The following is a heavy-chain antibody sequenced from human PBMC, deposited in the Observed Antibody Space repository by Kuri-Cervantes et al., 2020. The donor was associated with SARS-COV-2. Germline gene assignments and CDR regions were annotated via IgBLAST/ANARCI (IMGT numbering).Heavy chain of an antibody. J-gene: IGHJ4*02. CDR2: IDPGDSDT. Sequence: KVSCKGSGYSFTSYWIGWVRQVPGKGLEWMGIIDPGDSDTRYSPSFQGQVTISADKSISTAYLQWSSLKASDTAMYYCASPQFSIAGGGDYWGQGTLVTVSS. D-gene: IGHD6-19*01. V-gene: IGHV5-51*01. CDR3: ASPQFSIAGGGDY. CDR1: GYSFTSYW.